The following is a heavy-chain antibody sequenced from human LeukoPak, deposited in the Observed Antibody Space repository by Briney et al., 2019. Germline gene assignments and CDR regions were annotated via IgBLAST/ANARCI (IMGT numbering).Heavy chain of an antibody. CDR3: ARVVRGGGFDP. V-gene: IGHV4-59*01. CDR1: GGSISSYY. J-gene: IGHJ5*02. Sequence: SGTLSLTCAVSGGSISSYYWSWIRQPPGKGLEWIGYIYYSGSTNYNPSLKSRVTISGDTSNNQYSLKLSSVTAADTAVYYSARVVRGGGFDPWGQGTLVTVSS. D-gene: IGHD3-10*02. CDR2: IYYSGST.